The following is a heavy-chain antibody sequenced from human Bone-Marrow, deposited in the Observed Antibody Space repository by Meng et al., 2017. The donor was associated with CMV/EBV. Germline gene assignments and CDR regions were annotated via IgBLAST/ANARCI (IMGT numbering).Heavy chain of an antibody. CDR2: INPSGGST. J-gene: IGHJ1*01. V-gene: IGHV1-46*01. CDR1: GYTFTSYY. CDR3: ARIYYANNPAREGGLAAY. D-gene: IGHD3-16*01. Sequence: ASVKVSCKASGYTFTSYYMHWVRQAPGQGLEWMGIINPSGGSTSYAQKFQGRVTMTRDTSISTAYMELSRLRSDDTAVYYCARIYYANNPAREGGLAAYWGQGTLVTVSS.